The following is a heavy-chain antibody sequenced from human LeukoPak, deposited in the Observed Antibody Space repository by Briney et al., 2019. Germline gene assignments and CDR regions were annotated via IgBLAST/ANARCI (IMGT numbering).Heavy chain of an antibody. CDR3: ARGRWVGTTQAYYLDY. D-gene: IGHD1-26*01. J-gene: IGHJ4*02. CDR1: GYDFTNAA. V-gene: IGHV1-3*01. Sequence: ASVKVSCKASGYDFTNAAIQWVRQAPGQRLEWMGWVNWQWSHKIFTEVPGQSTIVRDTSASTAYMELSSLTSEDTALYYCARGRWVGTTQAYYLDYWGQGTLVAVSS. CDR2: VNWQWSH.